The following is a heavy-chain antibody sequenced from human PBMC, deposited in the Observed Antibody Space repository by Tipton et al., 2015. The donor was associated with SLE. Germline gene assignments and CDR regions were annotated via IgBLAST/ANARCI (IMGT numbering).Heavy chain of an antibody. V-gene: IGHV4-59*11. D-gene: IGHD3-22*01. CDR2: IYYSGST. J-gene: IGHJ3*02. Sequence: TLPLTCTVSGGSISSHYWSWIRQPPGKGLEWIGYIYYSGSTNYSPSLKSRVTISVDTSKNQFSLKLSSVTAADTAVSYCARGGYRAFDIWGQGTMVTVSS. CDR1: GGSISSHY. CDR3: ARGGYRAFDI.